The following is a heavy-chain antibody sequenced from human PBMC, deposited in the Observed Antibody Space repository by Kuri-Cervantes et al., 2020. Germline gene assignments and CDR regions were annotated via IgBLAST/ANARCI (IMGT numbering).Heavy chain of an antibody. V-gene: IGHV3-66*01. J-gene: IGHJ6*02. CDR2: IYSGGST. CDR3: ARLGRGYYYGMDV. Sequence: GESLKISCAASGFTVSSNYMSWVRQAPGKGLGWVSVIYSGGSTYYADSVKGRFTISRDNSKNTLYLQMNSLRAEDTAVYYCARLGRGYYYGMDVWGQGTTVTVSS. CDR1: GFTVSSNY.